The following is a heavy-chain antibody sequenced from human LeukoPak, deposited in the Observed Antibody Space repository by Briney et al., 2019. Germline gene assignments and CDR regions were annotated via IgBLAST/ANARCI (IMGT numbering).Heavy chain of an antibody. CDR2: ISYDGSNK. Sequence: GGSLRLSCAASGFTFSSYAMHWVRQAPGKGLEWVAVISYDGSNKYYADSVKGRFTISRDNSKNTLYLQMNSLRAEDTAVYYCARVENRGVAAIHYYYYGMDVWGQGTTVTVSS. CDR3: ARVENRGVAAIHYYYYGMDV. J-gene: IGHJ6*02. V-gene: IGHV3-30-3*01. D-gene: IGHD6-13*01. CDR1: GFTFSSYA.